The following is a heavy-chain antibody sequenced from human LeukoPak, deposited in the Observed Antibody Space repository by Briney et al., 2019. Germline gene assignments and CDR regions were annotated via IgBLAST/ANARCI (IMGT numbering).Heavy chain of an antibody. CDR3: TAGLIGNSRGIDY. CDR1: GFTFRDAW. D-gene: IGHD6-13*01. V-gene: IGHV3-15*01. Sequence: GGSLRLSCAASGFTFRDAWMGWARQAPGKGLEWVGLIKSRSSGGTTDYGARVKGRFTISRDDSKNTLYLQMDSLVTEDTAVFYCTAGLIGNSRGIDYWGQGTLVTVSS. J-gene: IGHJ4*02. CDR2: IKSRSSGGTT.